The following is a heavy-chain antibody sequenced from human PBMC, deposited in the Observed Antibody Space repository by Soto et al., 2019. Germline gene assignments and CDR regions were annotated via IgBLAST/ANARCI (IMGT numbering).Heavy chain of an antibody. D-gene: IGHD2-15*01. J-gene: IGHJ4*02. Sequence: PGGALRLCCSGSGFTFSSFSMIWVRQAPGKGLEWVSSISSSSAYIYYTDSVRGRFTISRDNAKNSLYLQMNSLRAEDTAVYYCARDIVATAYADYWGRGTLVTVSS. CDR1: GFTFSSFS. V-gene: IGHV3-21*01. CDR3: ARDIVATAYADY. CDR2: ISSSSAYI.